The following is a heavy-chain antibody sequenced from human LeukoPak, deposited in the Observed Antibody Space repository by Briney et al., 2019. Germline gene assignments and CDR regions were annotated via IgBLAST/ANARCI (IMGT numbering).Heavy chain of an antibody. CDR3: ARDPYYDSRGEDYMGTFDI. Sequence: PSETLSLTCTVSGGSISSSNWWSWVRQPPGKGLEWIGEIYHSGSTNYNPSLKSRVSISVDKSKNQFSLKLSSVTAADTAVYYCARDPYYDSRGEDYMGTFDIWGHGTMVTVSS. D-gene: IGHD3-22*01. CDR2: IYHSGST. V-gene: IGHV4-4*02. CDR1: GGSISSSNW. J-gene: IGHJ3*02.